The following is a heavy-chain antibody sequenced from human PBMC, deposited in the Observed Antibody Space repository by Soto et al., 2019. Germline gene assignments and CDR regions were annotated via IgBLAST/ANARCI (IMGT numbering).Heavy chain of an antibody. V-gene: IGHV1-46*01. CDR2: INPSGGST. CDR1: GFTFTSYY. Sequence: QVQLVQSGAEVKKPGASVKVSCKASGFTFTSYYIHWVRQAPGQGLEWMGVINPSGGSTSYAQKFQGRVTMTRDTSTSTVYMELSSLRSEDTAVYYCARDRRVQLYGMDAWGQGTTVTVSS. CDR3: ARDRRVQLYGMDA. D-gene: IGHD5-18*01. J-gene: IGHJ6*02.